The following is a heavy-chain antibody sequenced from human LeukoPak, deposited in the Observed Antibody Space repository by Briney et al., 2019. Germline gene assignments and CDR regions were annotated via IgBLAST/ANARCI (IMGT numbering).Heavy chain of an antibody. J-gene: IGHJ5*02. D-gene: IGHD3-10*01. V-gene: IGHV4-30-2*01. CDR2: IFHTGST. Sequence: SETLSLTCVVSGDSISSGTYSWSWIRQPLGKGLEWIGYIFHTGSTFYNPSLESRVTISVDASKNQFSLRLNSVTAADTAVYYCARELWFANAPGSWLDPWGQGTLVTVSS. CDR3: ARELWFANAPGSWLDP. CDR1: GDSISSGTYS.